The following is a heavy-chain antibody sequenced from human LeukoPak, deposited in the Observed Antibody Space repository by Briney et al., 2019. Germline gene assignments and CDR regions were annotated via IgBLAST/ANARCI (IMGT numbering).Heavy chain of an antibody. CDR2: IYYSGST. CDR1: GGSISSSSYY. D-gene: IGHD3-22*01. V-gene: IGHV4-39*01. J-gene: IGHJ4*02. CDR3: ARRRVSGSTDWLDY. Sequence: PSETLSLTCTVSGGSISSSSYYWGWIRQPPGKGLEWIGSIYYSGSTYYNPSLKSRVTISVDTSKNQFSLKLSSVTAADTAVYYCARRRVSGSTDWLDYWGQGTLVTVSS.